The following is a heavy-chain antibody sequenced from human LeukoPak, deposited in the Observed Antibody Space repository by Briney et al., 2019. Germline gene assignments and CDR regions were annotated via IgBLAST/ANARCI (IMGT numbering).Heavy chain of an antibody. CDR1: GFTFDDYT. D-gene: IGHD2-2*01. CDR2: INGDGSNV. CDR3: GRGKSPAAVDD. V-gene: IGHV3-74*01. Sequence: GGSLRLSCAVSGFTFDDYTMHWVRQAPGKGLVWVSHINGDGSNVNYADSVKGRFTISRDNAKNTLYLQMNSLRVEDTALYYCGRGKSPAAVDDWGQGTLVTVPS. J-gene: IGHJ4*02.